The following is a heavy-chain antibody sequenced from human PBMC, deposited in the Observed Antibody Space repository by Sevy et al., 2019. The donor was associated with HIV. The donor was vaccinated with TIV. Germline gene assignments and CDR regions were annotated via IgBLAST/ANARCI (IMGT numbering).Heavy chain of an antibody. D-gene: IGHD3-22*01. CDR2: ISGSGGST. J-gene: IGHJ4*02. Sequence: GGSLRLSCAASGFTFSSYSMSLVLQAPGKGLEWVSAISGSGGSTYDADSWKGRFTISRDNSKNKLYLQMNSLRADDTAVYYCAKATRYYSDSSGSPQDRYFDSWGQGTLVTVSS. V-gene: IGHV3-23*01. CDR1: GFTFSSYS. CDR3: AKATRYYSDSSGSPQDRYFDS.